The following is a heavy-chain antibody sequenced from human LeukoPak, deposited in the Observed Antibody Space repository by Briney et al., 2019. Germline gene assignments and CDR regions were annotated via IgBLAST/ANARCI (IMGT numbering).Heavy chain of an antibody. CDR1: DASISSHY. D-gene: IGHD2-2*03. J-gene: IGHJ3*02. Sequence: SETLSHPCTIADASISSHYWSWIRQYPGKELKRIGYLYYSGSTNYNPSLKSRVTISVDTSKNQFSLKLSSVTAADTAVYYCARHTSDGYGPAPYGFDIWGQGTMVTVSS. V-gene: IGHV4-59*08. CDR2: LYYSGST. CDR3: ARHTSDGYGPAPYGFDI.